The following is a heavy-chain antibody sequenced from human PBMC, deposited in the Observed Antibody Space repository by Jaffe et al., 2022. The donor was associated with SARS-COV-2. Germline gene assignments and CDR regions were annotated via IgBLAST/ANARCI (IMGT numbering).Heavy chain of an antibody. J-gene: IGHJ4*02. CDR1: GGSFRSYY. CDR3: ATSPWGGYGEVDY. Sequence: QVQLQQWGAGLLKPSETLSLTCAVYGGSFRSYYWSWIRQPPGKGLEWIGEINHDGTTNYSPSLKGRVAISVDTSKNQFSLELTSMTAADTAVYYCATSPWGGYGEVDYWGQGILVTVSS. CDR2: INHDGTT. V-gene: IGHV4-34*01. D-gene: IGHD4-17*01.